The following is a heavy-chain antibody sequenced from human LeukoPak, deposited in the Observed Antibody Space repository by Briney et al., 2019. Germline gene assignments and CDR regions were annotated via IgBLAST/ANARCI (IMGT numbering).Heavy chain of an antibody. D-gene: IGHD6-19*01. Sequence: GGSLRLSCAASGFTFSVYGMYWVRQPPGKGLEWVALISYDGTDKYHVDSVKGRFTISRDNSNNTLYLQMNSLRPDDTAVYYCAKAGYSSGWTRYYGMDAWGQGTTVAVSS. CDR1: GFTFSVYG. CDR2: ISYDGTDK. V-gene: IGHV3-30*18. J-gene: IGHJ6*02. CDR3: AKAGYSSGWTRYYGMDA.